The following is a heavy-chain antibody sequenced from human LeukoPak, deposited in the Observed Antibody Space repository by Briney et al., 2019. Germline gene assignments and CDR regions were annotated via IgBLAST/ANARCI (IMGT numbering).Heavy chain of an antibody. CDR1: GYSISSGYY. V-gene: IGHV4-38-2*01. D-gene: IGHD2-2*01. CDR3: ARLYCSSTSCYRWDAFDI. CDR2: IYHSGST. J-gene: IGHJ3*02. Sequence: SETLSLTCAVSGYSISSGYYWGWIRQPPGKGLEWIGSIYHSGSTYYNPSLKSRVTISVDTSKNQFSLKLSSVTAADTSVYYCARLYCSSTSCYRWDAFDIWGQGPMVTVSS.